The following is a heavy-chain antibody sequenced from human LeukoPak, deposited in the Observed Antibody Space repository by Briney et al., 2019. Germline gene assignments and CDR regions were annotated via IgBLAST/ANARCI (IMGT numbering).Heavy chain of an antibody. CDR3: ARLRLGELSLYQYYFDY. D-gene: IGHD3-16*02. V-gene: IGHV4-38-2*01. CDR1: GYSISSGYY. Sequence: PSETLSLTCAVSGYSISSGYYWGWIRQPPGKGLEWIGSIYHSGSTYYNPSLKSRVTISVDTSKNQFSLKLSSVTAADTAVYYCARLRLGELSLYQYYFDYWGQGTLVTVSS. J-gene: IGHJ4*02. CDR2: IYHSGST.